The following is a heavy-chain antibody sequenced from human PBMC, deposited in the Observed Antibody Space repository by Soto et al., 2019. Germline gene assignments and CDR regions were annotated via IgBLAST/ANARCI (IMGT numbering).Heavy chain of an antibody. CDR2: ISGSGGST. D-gene: IGHD3-22*01. CDR3: AKVITMIVVAPVDY. V-gene: IGHV3-23*01. CDR1: GFTFSSYA. Sequence: GGSLRLSCAASGFTFSSYAMSWVRQAPGKGLEWVSAISGSGGSTYYADSVKGRFTISRDNSKNTLYLQMNSLRAEDTAVYYRAKVITMIVVAPVDYWGQGTLVTVSS. J-gene: IGHJ4*02.